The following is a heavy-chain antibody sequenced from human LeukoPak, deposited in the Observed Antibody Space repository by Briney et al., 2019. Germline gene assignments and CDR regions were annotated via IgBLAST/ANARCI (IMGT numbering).Heavy chain of an antibody. CDR2: IWYDGSDK. CDR1: GFTFSSYG. CDR3: ATFGY. V-gene: IGHV3-33*01. J-gene: IGHJ4*02. Sequence: GGSLRLSCAASGFTFSSYGIHWVRQAPGKGLEWVAVIWYDGSDKYYADSVKGRFTISRDNSKNTLYLQMNSLRVEDTAVYYCATFGYWGQGTLVTVSS.